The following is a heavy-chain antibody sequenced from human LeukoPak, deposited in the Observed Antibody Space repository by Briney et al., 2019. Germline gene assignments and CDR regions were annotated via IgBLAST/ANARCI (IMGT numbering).Heavy chain of an antibody. V-gene: IGHV4-4*08. D-gene: IGHD3-10*01. CDR2: IYTSGST. J-gene: IGHJ4*02. CDR3: ARETYYGSGSYFIDY. CDR1: GGSFSGYY. Sequence: SETLSLTCAVYGGSFSGYYWSWIRQPPGKGLEWIGRIYTSGSTNYNPSLKSRVTISVDTSKNQFSLKLSSVTAADTAVYYCARETYYGSGSYFIDYWGQGTLVTVSS.